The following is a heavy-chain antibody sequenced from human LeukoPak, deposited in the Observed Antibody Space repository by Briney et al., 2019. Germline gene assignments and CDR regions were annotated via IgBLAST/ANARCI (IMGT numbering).Heavy chain of an antibody. D-gene: IGHD3-3*01. CDR2: IYTSGST. J-gene: IGHJ6*03. Sequence: PSQTLSLTCTVSGGSISSGSYYWSWIRQPAGKGLEWIGRIYTSGSTNYNPSLKSRVTISVDTSKNQFSLKLSSVTAADTAVYYCARDQSGALGGYYPTSHYYYYYYMDVWGKGTTVTVSS. CDR3: ARDQSGALGGYYPTSHYYYYYYMDV. V-gene: IGHV4-61*02. CDR1: GGSISSGSYY.